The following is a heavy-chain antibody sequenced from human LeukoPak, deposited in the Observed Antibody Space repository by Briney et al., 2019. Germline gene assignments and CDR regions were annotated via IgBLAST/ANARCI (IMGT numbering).Heavy chain of an antibody. CDR1: GFIFTDYG. CDR3: AKGGTASKPIALAH. CDR2: IRYDGSDK. Sequence: PGGSLRLSCAASGFIFTDYGMHWVRQAPGKGLEWLTFIRYDGSDKYYADSVKGRFTISRDNSKNTLYLQMNSLTSEDTAVYYCAKGGTASKPIALAHWGQGFLVTASS. J-gene: IGHJ4*02. D-gene: IGHD1/OR15-1a*01. V-gene: IGHV3-30*02.